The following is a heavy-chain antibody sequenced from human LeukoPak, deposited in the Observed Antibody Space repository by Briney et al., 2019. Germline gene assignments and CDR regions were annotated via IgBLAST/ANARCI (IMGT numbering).Heavy chain of an antibody. D-gene: IGHD3-10*01. J-gene: IGHJ4*02. CDR1: GLTVSHYY. CDR3: ARDLRAITMVRGVNPYYFDY. CDR2: ISSSSSTI. Sequence: RGSLRHSCAASGLTVSHYYMSWIREAAGNERESFSYISSSSSTIYYADSMKGRFTISRDNAKNSLYLQMNSLRAEDTAVYYCARDLRAITMVRGVNPYYFDYWGQGTLVTVSS. V-gene: IGHV3-11*01.